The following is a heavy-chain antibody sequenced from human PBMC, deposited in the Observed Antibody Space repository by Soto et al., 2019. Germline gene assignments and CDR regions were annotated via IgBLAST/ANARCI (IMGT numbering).Heavy chain of an antibody. CDR2: ISYDGSET. Sequence: QVQLVESGGGVVQPGRSLRLSCAVSGFTFSTYGMHWVRQAPGKGLEWVAVISYDGSETYYADTVKGRFSISRDHAKNTLSPQMEWLTTEDTAVYYCAKDHSGGCGGGCPFDSWGQGTLVAVST. CDR1: GFTFSTYG. V-gene: IGHV3-30*18. CDR3: AKDHSGGCGGGCPFDS. D-gene: IGHD2-21*02. J-gene: IGHJ4*02.